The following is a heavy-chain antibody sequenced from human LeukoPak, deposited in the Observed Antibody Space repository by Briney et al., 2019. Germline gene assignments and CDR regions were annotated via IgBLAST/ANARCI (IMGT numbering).Heavy chain of an antibody. CDR1: GFTFSSYE. CDR3: ARVGPDNYAEFDY. V-gene: IGHV3-48*03. Sequence: GGSLRLSCAASGFTFSSYEMNWVRQAPGKGLEWVSYISSSGSTIYYADSVKGRFTISRDNAKNSLYLQMNSLRAEDTAVYYCARVGPDNYAEFDYWGQGTLVTVSS. D-gene: IGHD4-11*01. CDR2: ISSSGSTI. J-gene: IGHJ4*02.